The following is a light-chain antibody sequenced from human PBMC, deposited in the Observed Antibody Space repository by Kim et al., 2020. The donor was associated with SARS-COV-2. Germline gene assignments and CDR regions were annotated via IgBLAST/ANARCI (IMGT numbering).Light chain of an antibody. CDR1: SLRSYY. Sequence: VAWGQTVRITCQGDSLRSYYASWYQQKPGQAPVLVIYGKNNRPSGIPDRFSGSSSGNTAALTITGAQAEDEADYYCNSRDSSGNRVFGGGTQLTVL. J-gene: IGLJ3*02. CDR3: NSRDSSGNRV. V-gene: IGLV3-19*01. CDR2: GKN.